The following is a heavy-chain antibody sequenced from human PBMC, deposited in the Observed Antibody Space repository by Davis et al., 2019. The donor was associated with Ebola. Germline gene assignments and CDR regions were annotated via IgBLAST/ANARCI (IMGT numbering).Heavy chain of an antibody. V-gene: IGHV3-30*02. CDR1: GFTFGDYA. D-gene: IGHD6-25*01. Sequence: GESLKISCTASGFTFGDYAMNWVRQAPGKGLEWVTFIRFDGSSEYYADSVKGRFTISRDNSKNTLFLQMSSLRAEDTAVYHCAKGTNRIAAAGMGQNNWGQGTQVTVSS. J-gene: IGHJ4*01. CDR2: IRFDGSSE. CDR3: AKGTNRIAAAGMGQNN.